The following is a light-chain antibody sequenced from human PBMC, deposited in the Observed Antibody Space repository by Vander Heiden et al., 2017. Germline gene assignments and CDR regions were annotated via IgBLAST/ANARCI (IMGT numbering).Light chain of an antibody. CDR1: SSDVGGYNY. V-gene: IGLV2-11*01. CDR3: CSYAGSYSYV. J-gene: IGLJ1*01. Sequence: QSALTQPRSVSGSPGQSVTISCTGTSSDVGGYNYVSWYQQHPGKAPKVMMHEVSERPSGVPDRFSGSKSGNTASLTISGLQAEDDADYYCCSYAGSYSYVFGSGTKVTVL. CDR2: EVS.